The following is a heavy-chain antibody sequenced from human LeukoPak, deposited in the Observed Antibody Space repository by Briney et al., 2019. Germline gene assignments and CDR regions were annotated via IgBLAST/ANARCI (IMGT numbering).Heavy chain of an antibody. J-gene: IGHJ4*02. CDR1: GFTVSGNS. D-gene: IGHD3-22*01. CDR2: ISSSSSYT. CDR3: AREYDSSGTNQVFGY. Sequence: GGSLRLSCAASGFTVSGNSMSWVRRAPGKGLEWVSYISSSSSYTNYADSVKGRFTISRDNAKNSLYLQMNSLRAEDTAVYYCAREYDSSGTNQVFGYWGQGTLVTVSS. V-gene: IGHV3-11*05.